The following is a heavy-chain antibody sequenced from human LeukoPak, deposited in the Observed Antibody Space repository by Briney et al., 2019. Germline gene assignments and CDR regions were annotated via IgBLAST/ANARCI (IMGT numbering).Heavy chain of an antibody. CDR2: ISSSGSTR. D-gene: IGHD5-18*01. J-gene: IGHJ5*02. CDR3: ARDRNRGYSYGQGLDA. Sequence: GGSLRLSCAASGFTFSDYYMSWIRQAPGKGLEWLSDISSSGSTRYYADSVKGRFTISRDNAKNSLYLQMNSLRAGDTAVYYCARDRNRGYSYGQGLDAWGQGTLVTVSS. V-gene: IGHV3-11*01. CDR1: GFTFSDYY.